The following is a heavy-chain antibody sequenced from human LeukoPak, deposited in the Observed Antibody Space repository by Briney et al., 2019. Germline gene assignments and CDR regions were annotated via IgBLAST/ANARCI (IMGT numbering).Heavy chain of an antibody. D-gene: IGHD3-10*01. CDR3: ARLPLGAFGEVLNFDL. V-gene: IGHV4-34*01. J-gene: IGHJ4*02. Sequence: SETLSLTCDVHGEFFSGFYWSWIRQSPGKGLEWIGHINHSGTTKYNPSLKSRVTLLIDTSKNHFSLKVNSVTAADTAVYYCARLPLGAFGEVLNFDLWGQGTVVTVSS. CDR1: GEFFSGFY. CDR2: INHSGTT.